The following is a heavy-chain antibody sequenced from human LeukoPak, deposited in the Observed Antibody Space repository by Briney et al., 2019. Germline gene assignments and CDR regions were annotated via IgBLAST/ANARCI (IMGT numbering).Heavy chain of an antibody. Sequence: ASVKVSCKASGYTFTSYYMHWVRQAPGQGLEWMGIINPRDGSTSYAQKFQGRVTVTRDTSTSTVHMELSGLRSEDTAVYYCARDQEGFDYWGQGTLVTVSS. CDR2: INPRDGST. V-gene: IGHV1-46*01. CDR3: ARDQEGFDY. J-gene: IGHJ4*02. CDR1: GYTFTSYY.